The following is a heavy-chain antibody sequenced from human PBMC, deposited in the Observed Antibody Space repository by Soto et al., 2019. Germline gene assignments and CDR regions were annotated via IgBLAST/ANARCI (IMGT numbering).Heavy chain of an antibody. CDR1: GFTFTSSA. D-gene: IGHD4-17*01. V-gene: IGHV1-58*01. J-gene: IGHJ6*02. CDR2: IVVGSGNT. Sequence: GASVKVSCKASGFTFTSSAVQWVRQARGQRLEWIGWIVVGSGNTNYAQKFQERVTITRDMSTSTAYMELSSLRSEDTAVYYCAADLSYGDYAPYYYYGMDVWGQGTTVTVS. CDR3: AADLSYGDYAPYYYYGMDV.